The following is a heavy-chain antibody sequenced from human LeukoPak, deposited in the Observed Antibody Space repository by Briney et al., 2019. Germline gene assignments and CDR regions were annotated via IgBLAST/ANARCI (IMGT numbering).Heavy chain of an antibody. J-gene: IGHJ6*02. Sequence: GGSLRLSCAASGFTFSSYAMHWVRQAPGKGLEWVAGISYDGSNKYYADSVKGRFTISRDNSKNTLYLQMNSLRAEDTAVYYCARVKASGSYYRSYYYYGTDVWGQGTTVTVSS. D-gene: IGHD1-26*01. CDR2: ISYDGSNK. CDR1: GFTFSSYA. V-gene: IGHV3-30-3*01. CDR3: ARVKASGSYYRSYYYYGTDV.